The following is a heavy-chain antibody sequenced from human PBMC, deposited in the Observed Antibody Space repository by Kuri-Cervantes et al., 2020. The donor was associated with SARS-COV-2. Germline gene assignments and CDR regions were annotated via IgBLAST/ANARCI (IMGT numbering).Heavy chain of an antibody. CDR3: ARVKTIFGVAPFDY. D-gene: IGHD3-3*01. CDR1: GGSISSGSYY. CDR2: IYTSGST. V-gene: IGHV4-61*02. Sequence: SETLSLTCTVSGGSISSGSYYWSWIRQPAGKGLEWIGRIYTSGSTNYNPSLKSRVTISVDTSKNQFSLKLSSVTAADTAVYYCARVKTIFGVAPFDYWGQGTLVTVSS. J-gene: IGHJ4*02.